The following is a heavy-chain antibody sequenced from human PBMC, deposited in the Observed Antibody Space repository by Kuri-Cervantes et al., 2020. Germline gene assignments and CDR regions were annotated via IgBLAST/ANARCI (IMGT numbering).Heavy chain of an antibody. CDR1: GYTFTGYY. J-gene: IGHJ5*02. CDR2: INPNSGGT. CDR3: ARRGWFGELLNYWFDP. V-gene: IGHV1-2*02. Sequence: ASVKVSCKASGYTFTGYYMHWVRQAPGQGLEWMGWINPNSGGTNYAQKFQGRVTMTRDTSISTAYMELSRLRSDDTAVYYCARRGWFGELLNYWFDPWGQGTLVTVSS. D-gene: IGHD3-10*01.